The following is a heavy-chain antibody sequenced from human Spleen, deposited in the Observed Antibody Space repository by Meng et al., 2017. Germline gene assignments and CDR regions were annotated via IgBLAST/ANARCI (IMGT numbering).Heavy chain of an antibody. CDR2: ISGGGENT. D-gene: IGHD6-19*01. V-gene: IGHV3-23*01. CDR1: GFTFSSYA. Sequence: GESLKISCAASGFTFSSYAMSWVRQAPGKGLEWVSLISGGGENTYYADSAKGRFTVSRDNSKNTLYLQMNSLRADDTAVYYCVKGGSGWFGFDPWGQGTLVTVSS. CDR3: VKGGSGWFGFDP. J-gene: IGHJ5*02.